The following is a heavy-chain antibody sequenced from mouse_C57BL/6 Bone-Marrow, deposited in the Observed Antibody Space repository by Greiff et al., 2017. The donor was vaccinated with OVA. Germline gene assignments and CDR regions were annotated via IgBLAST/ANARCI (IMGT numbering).Heavy chain of an antibody. CDR1: GFTFNTYA. D-gene: IGHD1-1*01. CDR3: VRGGAYYYGSSYPDWYFDV. J-gene: IGHJ1*03. Sequence: EVKLVESGGGLVQPKGSLKLSCAASGFTFNTYAMHWVRQAPGKGLEWVARIRSKSSNYATYYADSVKDRFTISRDDSQSMLYLQMNNLKTEDTARYYCVRGGAYYYGSSYPDWYFDVWGTGTTVTVSS. V-gene: IGHV10-3*01. CDR2: IRSKSSNYAT.